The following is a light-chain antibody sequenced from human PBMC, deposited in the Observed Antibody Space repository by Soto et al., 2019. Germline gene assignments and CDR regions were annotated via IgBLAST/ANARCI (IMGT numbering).Light chain of an antibody. CDR1: QSISSW. CDR2: KAS. J-gene: IGKJ1*01. V-gene: IGKV1-5*03. CDR3: QQYKYHET. Sequence: DIQMTQSPSTLSASVGDRVTITCRASQSISSWLAWYQQKPGKAPKLLIYKASSLESGVPSRFSGSGSGTEFTLTISSLQPDDFATYYCQQYKYHETFGQGTKVDIK.